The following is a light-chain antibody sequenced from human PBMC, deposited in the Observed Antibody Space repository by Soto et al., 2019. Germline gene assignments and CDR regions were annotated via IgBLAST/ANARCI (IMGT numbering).Light chain of an antibody. V-gene: IGLV2-14*01. CDR1: SSDIGVYNY. CDR3: SSYTTSNTYV. CDR2: EVN. J-gene: IGLJ1*01. Sequence: QGVLTQPPSVCVSPGQSITFSCTGTSSDIGVYNYVSWYQQHPGKAPKRMIYEVNNRPSGVSNRFSGSKSGNTASLTISGLQAEDEADYYCSSYTTSNTYVFGTGTKVTVL.